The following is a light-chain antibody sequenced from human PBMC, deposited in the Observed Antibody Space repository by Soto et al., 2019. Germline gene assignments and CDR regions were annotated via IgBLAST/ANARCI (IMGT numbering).Light chain of an antibody. Sequence: TAVTQSPLSLPVHSGYPGSTTCSSSQSLLHSNGYNYLDWYLQKPGQSPQLLIHLGSHRASGVPDRISGSGSGTDFTLNISRVEAEDVGLYYCMKALQSPLAFGQGNKGDIK. J-gene: IGKJ1*01. CDR3: MKALQSPLA. V-gene: IGKV2-28*01. CDR2: LGS. CDR1: QSLLHSNGYNY.